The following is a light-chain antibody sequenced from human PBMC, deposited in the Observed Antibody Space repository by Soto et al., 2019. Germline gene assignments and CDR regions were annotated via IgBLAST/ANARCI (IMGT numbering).Light chain of an antibody. CDR1: QGISTW. J-gene: IGKJ4*01. Sequence: EIQMTPSPSSVSASVGDRVTITCRASQGISTWLAWYQQKAGKAPNLLIYGASNLHSGVPSRFSGSGSGTNFTLTISSLQPEDVATYYCQKYNSAPLTFGGGTKVDIK. V-gene: IGKV1-12*01. CDR3: QKYNSAPLT. CDR2: GAS.